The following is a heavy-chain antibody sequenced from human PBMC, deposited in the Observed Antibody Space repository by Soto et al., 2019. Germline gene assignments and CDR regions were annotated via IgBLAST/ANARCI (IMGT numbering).Heavy chain of an antibody. J-gene: IGHJ6*02. CDR2: IYYSGST. CDR1: GGSSISGGYY. D-gene: IGHD3-10*01. Sequence: TWTLSGGSSISGGYYWGLIRQPPGKGLEWIGYIYYSGSTYYNPSLKSRVTISVDTSKNQFSLKLSSVTAADTAVYYCARVFGFGGMDVWGQGTTVTVSS. CDR3: ARVFGFGGMDV. V-gene: IGHV4-31*02.